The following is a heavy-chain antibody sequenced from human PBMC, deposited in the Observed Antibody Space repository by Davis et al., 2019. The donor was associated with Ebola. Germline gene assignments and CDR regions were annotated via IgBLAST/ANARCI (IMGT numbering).Heavy chain of an antibody. CDR3: ARDIGVAAAGTSGDY. J-gene: IGHJ4*02. CDR1: GYTFTSYY. Sequence: ASVKVSCKASGYTFTSYYMHWVRQAPGQGLEWMGIINPSAGSTSYAQKFQGRVTMTRDTSTSTVYMELSSLRSEDTAVYYCARDIGVAAAGTSGDYWGQGTLVTVSS. CDR2: INPSAGST. V-gene: IGHV1-46*01. D-gene: IGHD6-13*01.